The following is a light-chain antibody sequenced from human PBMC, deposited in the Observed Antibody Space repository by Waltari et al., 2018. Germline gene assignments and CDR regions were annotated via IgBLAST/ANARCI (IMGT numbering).Light chain of an antibody. J-gene: IGLJ1*01. CDR2: DVG. CDR3: SSYTTSTTLL. Sequence: QSALTQPASVSGSPGQSITIPCTGSSTDVGAYNFVSWYQHHPGKVPKLILYDVGNRPSGISHRFSASKSGNTASLTISGLQEEDEGEYYCSSYTTSTTLLFGTGTRLTVL. V-gene: IGLV2-14*03. CDR1: STDVGAYNF.